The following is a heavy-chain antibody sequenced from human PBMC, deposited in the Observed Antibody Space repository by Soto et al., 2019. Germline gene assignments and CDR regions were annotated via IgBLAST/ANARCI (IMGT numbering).Heavy chain of an antibody. D-gene: IGHD3-3*01. CDR1: GYTFTSYY. V-gene: IGHV1-46*03. CDR3: AKERGRTPPVGLRFLEWDLNYYYYMDV. CDR2: INPSGGST. Sequence: ASVKVSCKASGYTFTSYYMHWVRQAPGQGLEWMGIINPSGGSTSYAQKFQGRVTMTRDTSTSTVYMELSSLRSEDTAVYYCAKERGRTPPVGLRFLEWDLNYYYYMDVWGKGTTVTVSS. J-gene: IGHJ6*03.